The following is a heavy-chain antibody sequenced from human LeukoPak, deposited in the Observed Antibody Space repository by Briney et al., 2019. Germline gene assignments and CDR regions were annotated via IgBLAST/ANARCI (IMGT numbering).Heavy chain of an antibody. CDR2: IYYSGST. CDR1: GGSISSHY. V-gene: IGHV4-59*11. J-gene: IGHJ6*03. CDR3: ARDVVYYDFWSGYSYYYYYMDV. D-gene: IGHD3-3*01. Sequence: SETLSLTCTVSGGSISSHYWSWIRRPPGKGLEWIGYIYYSGSTNYNPSLKSRVTISVDTSKNQFSLKLSSVTAADTAVYYCARDVVYYDFWSGYSYYYYYMDVWGKGTTVTVSS.